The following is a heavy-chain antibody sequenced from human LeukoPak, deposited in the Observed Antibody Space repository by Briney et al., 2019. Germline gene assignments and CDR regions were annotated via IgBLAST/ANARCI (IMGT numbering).Heavy chain of an antibody. Sequence: GGSLRLSCAASGFTFSDSYMSWIRQAAGKGLEWVSYISSTSSHTNYADSVKGRFNISRGNAKKFLYVQMNSLRAEDTAVYYCAKGGSPSCYSSSGYWGQGTLVTVSS. CDR3: AKGGSPSCYSSSGY. CDR1: GFTFSDSY. V-gene: IGHV3-11*03. J-gene: IGHJ4*02. D-gene: IGHD2-2*01. CDR2: ISSTSSHT.